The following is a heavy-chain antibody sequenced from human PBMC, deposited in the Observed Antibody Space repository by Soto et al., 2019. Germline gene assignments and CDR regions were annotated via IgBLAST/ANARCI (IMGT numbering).Heavy chain of an antibody. CDR3: ARDNSVTTPNDY. CDR2: ISSSGSTI. V-gene: IGHV3-11*01. J-gene: IGHJ4*02. Sequence: GWSLRLSCASSGFTFSDSYMSWIRQAPGKGLEWVSYISSSGSTIYYANSVKGRFTISRDNAKNSLYLQMNSLRAEDTAVYYCARDNSVTTPNDYWGQGTLFTVSS. CDR1: GFTFSDSY. D-gene: IGHD4-17*01.